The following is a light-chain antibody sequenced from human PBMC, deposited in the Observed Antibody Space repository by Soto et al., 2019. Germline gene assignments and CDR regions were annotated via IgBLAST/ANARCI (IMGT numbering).Light chain of an antibody. CDR2: EVS. CDR3: SSYTSSSTLAV. J-gene: IGLJ3*02. CDR1: SSDVGGYNY. Sequence: QSVLTQPASVSGSPGQSITISCTGTSSDVGGYNYVSWYQQHPGKAPKLMIYEVSNRPSGVSNRFSGSKSGNTASLTISGLQADDEADYYCSSYTSSSTLAVFGARTKLTVL. V-gene: IGLV2-14*01.